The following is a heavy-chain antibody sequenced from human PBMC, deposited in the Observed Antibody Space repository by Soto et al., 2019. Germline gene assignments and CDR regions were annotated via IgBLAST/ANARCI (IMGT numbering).Heavy chain of an antibody. CDR1: GDSVSSNSAA. Sequence: QVQLQQSGPGLVKPSQTLSLTCAISGDSVSSNSAAWNWIRQSPSRGLEWLGRTYYRSKWYNDYAVSVKSRITINPDTSKNQFSLQLNSVTPEDTAVYYCARADITGTTGGDYYYGMDVWGQGTTVTVSS. D-gene: IGHD1-7*01. J-gene: IGHJ6*02. CDR3: ARADITGTTGGDYYYGMDV. V-gene: IGHV6-1*01. CDR2: TYYRSKWYN.